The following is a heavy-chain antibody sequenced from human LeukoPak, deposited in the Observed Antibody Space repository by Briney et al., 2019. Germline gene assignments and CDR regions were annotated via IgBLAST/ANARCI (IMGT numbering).Heavy chain of an antibody. CDR1: GYTFTGYY. D-gene: IGHD5-24*01. V-gene: IGHV1-2*02. Sequence: ASVKVSCKASGYTFTGYYMHWVRQAPGQGLEWMGWINPNSGGTNYAKNFQGRVTMTRDTSISTAYMEMSRLRAEDTAIYYCARIRDGYNDAYDMWGQGTVVTVPS. CDR2: INPNSGGT. CDR3: ARIRDGYNDAYDM. J-gene: IGHJ3*02.